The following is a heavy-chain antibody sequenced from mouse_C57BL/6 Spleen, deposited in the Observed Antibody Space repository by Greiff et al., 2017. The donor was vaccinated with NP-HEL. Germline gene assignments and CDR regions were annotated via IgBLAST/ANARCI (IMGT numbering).Heavy chain of an antibody. Sequence: EVQLQQSGPGLVKPSQSLSLTCSVTGYSITSGYYWNWIRQFPGNKLEWMGYISYDGSNNYNPSLKNRISITRDTSKNQFFLKLNSVTTEDTATYYCANYYGSRDSWFAYWGQGTLVTVSA. J-gene: IGHJ3*01. CDR3: ANYYGSRDSWFAY. D-gene: IGHD1-1*01. V-gene: IGHV3-6*01. CDR1: GYSITSGYY. CDR2: ISYDGSN.